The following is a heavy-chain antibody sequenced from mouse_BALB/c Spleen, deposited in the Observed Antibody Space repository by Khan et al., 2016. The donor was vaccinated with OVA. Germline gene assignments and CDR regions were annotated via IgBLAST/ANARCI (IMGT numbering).Heavy chain of an antibody. J-gene: IGHJ2*01. CDR2: ISSGGST. Sequence: EVELVESGGGSVKPGGSLKLSCAVSGFTFSSYVMSWVRQTPDKRLEWVASISSGGSTYYSDSVKGRFTVSRDNARNIVYLQMSSLRSEDMAMYYGTREAYRYDEYYFDYWGQGTTLTVSS. CDR3: TREAYRYDEYYFDY. CDR1: GFTFSSYV. V-gene: IGHV5-6-5*01. D-gene: IGHD2-14*01.